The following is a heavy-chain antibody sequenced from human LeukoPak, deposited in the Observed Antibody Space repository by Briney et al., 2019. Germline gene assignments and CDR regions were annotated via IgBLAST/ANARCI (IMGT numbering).Heavy chain of an antibody. CDR2: IYFGGST. V-gene: IGHV4-39*01. J-gene: IGHJ5*02. CDR1: GVSISSSDYY. Sequence: SETLSLTCTVSGVSISSSDYYWGWIRQPPGKGLEWIGSIYFGGSTYYNPSLKSRVTISVDTSMNQFSLKLSFVTTADTAVYYCARALGYCSGGSCTRGYNWFDPWGQGTLVTVPS. D-gene: IGHD2-15*01. CDR3: ARALGYCSGGSCTRGYNWFDP.